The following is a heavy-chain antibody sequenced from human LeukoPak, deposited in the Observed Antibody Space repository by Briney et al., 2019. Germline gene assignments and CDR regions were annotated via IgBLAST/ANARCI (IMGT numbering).Heavy chain of an antibody. CDR1: GFTFSSYS. J-gene: IGHJ4*02. CDR2: ISSSSYI. V-gene: IGHV3-21*01. CDR3: ARDREYSSGWNSDY. D-gene: IGHD6-19*01. Sequence: GGSLRLSCAASGFTFSSYSMNWVRQAPGKGLEWVSSISSSSYIYYADSVKGRFTISRDNAKNSLYLQMNSLRAEDTAVYYCARDREYSSGWNSDYWGQGTLVTVSS.